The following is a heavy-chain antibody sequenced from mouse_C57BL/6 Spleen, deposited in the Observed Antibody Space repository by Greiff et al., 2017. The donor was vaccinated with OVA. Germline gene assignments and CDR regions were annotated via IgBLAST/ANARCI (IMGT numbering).Heavy chain of an antibody. CDR1: GYAFSSSW. Sequence: QVQLQQSGPELVKPGASVKISCKASGYAFSSSWMNWVKQRPGKGLEWIGRIYPGDGDTNYNGKFKGKATLTADKSSSTAYMQLSSLTSEDSAVYFCARSGPYYYAMDYWGQGTSVTVSS. CDR2: IYPGDGDT. J-gene: IGHJ4*01. CDR3: ARSGPYYYAMDY. V-gene: IGHV1-82*01.